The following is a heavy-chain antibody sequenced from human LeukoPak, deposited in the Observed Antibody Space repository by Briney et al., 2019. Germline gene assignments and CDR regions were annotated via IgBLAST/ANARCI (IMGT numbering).Heavy chain of an antibody. CDR1: GGSISSYY. CDR2: IYYSGST. D-gene: IGHD4-17*01. Sequence: SETLSLTCTVSGGSISSYYWSWIRQPPGKGLEWIGYIYYSGSTNYNPSLKSRVTISVDTSKNQFSLKLSSVTAADTAVYYCARGTAVTTWDYWGQGTLVTVPS. J-gene: IGHJ4*02. V-gene: IGHV4-59*01. CDR3: ARGTAVTTWDY.